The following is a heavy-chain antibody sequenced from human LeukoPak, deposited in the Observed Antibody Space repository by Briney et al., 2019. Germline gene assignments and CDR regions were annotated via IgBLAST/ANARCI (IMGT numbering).Heavy chain of an antibody. Sequence: ASVTVSFTASGSTFTVYYMHWVRQAPGQGLGWMGWINPNSGGRNYAQKFQGRVTMTRDTSISTAYMELSRLRSDDTAVYYCARDLRYYDSSGYLDVAYFDYWGQGTLVTVSS. CDR2: INPNSGGR. D-gene: IGHD3-22*01. CDR1: GSTFTVYY. CDR3: ARDLRYYDSSGYLDVAYFDY. V-gene: IGHV1-2*02. J-gene: IGHJ4*02.